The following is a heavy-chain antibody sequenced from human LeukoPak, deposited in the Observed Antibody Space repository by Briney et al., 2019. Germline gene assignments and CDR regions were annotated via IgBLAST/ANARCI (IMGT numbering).Heavy chain of an antibody. D-gene: IGHD2-8*01. V-gene: IGHV5-51*01. CDR3: ARHGHCTNGVCYSNYYYYMDV. Sequence: NRGESLKISCKGSGYSFTSYWIGWVRQMPGKGLEWMGIIYPDDSDTRYSPSFEGQVIISVDKSISTAYLQWSSLKASDTATYYCARHGHCTNGVCYSNYYYYMDVWGKGTTVTVSS. J-gene: IGHJ6*03. CDR1: GYSFTSYW. CDR2: IYPDDSDT.